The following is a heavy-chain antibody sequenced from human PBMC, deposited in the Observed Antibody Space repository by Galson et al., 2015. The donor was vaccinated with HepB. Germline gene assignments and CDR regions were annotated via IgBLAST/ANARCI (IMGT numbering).Heavy chain of an antibody. V-gene: IGHV4-59*08. Sequence: ETLSLTCAVSDISMRNYYWSWIRQPPGRGLEWVGYFHYTGRTDFNPSLKSRGIISGDRSRNQFSLMLTSVTAADTAVYYCARGQDGDYSAADYWGQGILVTVSS. D-gene: IGHD4-17*01. CDR2: FHYTGRT. CDR3: ARGQDGDYSAADY. CDR1: DISMRNYY. J-gene: IGHJ4*02.